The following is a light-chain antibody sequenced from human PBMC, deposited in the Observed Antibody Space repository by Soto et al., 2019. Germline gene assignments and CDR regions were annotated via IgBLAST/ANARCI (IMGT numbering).Light chain of an antibody. CDR1: QSISTY. CDR3: QQSYSTPRGLT. Sequence: DIQMTQSPSSLSASVGDRVTITCRASQSISTYLNWYQQKAGLAPKLLIYAASSLQSGVPSRFSGSGSGTDFTLTISSLQPEDFATYYCQQSYSTPRGLTFGGGTKVDIK. V-gene: IGKV1-39*01. J-gene: IGKJ4*01. CDR2: AAS.